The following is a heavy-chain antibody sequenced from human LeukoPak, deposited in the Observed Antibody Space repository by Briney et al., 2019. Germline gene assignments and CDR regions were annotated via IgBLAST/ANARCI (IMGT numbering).Heavy chain of an antibody. CDR1: GFTFTSNY. Sequence: GGSLRLSCAASGFTFTSNYMSWVRQAPGKGLEWVSVICSSGGASYSDSVKGRFTISRDNSKNTLYLQMNSLRAEDTAVYYCARDHTVTTWVDYWGQGNLVTVS. J-gene: IGHJ4*02. CDR2: ICSSGGA. CDR3: ARDHTVTTWVDY. V-gene: IGHV3-66*01. D-gene: IGHD4-17*01.